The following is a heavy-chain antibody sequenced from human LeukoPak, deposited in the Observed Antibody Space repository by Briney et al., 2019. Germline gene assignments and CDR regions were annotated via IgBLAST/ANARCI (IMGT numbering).Heavy chain of an antibody. CDR2: ISGSGGST. CDR3: ARRKDYYGSGSYDGVAFDI. J-gene: IGHJ3*02. V-gene: IGHV3-23*01. Sequence: GGSLRLSCAASGFTFSSYSMNWVRQAPGKGLEWVSAISGSGGSTYYADSVKGRFTISRDNSKNTLYLQMNSLRAEDTAVYYCARRKDYYGSGSYDGVAFDIWGQGTMVTVSS. D-gene: IGHD3-10*01. CDR1: GFTFSSYS.